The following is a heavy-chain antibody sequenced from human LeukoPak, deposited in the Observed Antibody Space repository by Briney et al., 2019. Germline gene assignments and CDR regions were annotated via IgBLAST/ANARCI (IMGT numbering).Heavy chain of an antibody. D-gene: IGHD3-9*01. CDR3: ARSPDILTGENFDY. CDR1: GYTFTGYY. CDR2: INPNSGVT. V-gene: IGHV1-2*02. J-gene: IGHJ4*02. Sequence: ASVKVFCKASGYTFTGYYMHWVRQAPGQGLEWMGWINPNSGVTNYAQKFQGRVTMTRDMSISTAYMELSRLRSDDTAVYYCARSPDILTGENFDYWGQGTLVTVSS.